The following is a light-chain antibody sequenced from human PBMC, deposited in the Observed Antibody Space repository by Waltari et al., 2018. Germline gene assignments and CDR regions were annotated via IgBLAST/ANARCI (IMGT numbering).Light chain of an antibody. CDR3: QQSYSTPLT. CDR1: QSVSSN. CDR2: GAS. Sequence: EIVMTQSPATLSVSPGERATLSCRASQSVSSNLAWYRQKPGQAPRLLIYGASTRATGIPARFSGSGSGTEFTLTISSLQSEDFATYYCQQSYSTPLTFGGGTKVEIK. J-gene: IGKJ4*01. V-gene: IGKV3-15*01.